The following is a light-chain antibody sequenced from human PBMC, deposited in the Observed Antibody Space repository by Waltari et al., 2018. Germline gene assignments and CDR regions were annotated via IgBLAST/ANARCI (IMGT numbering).Light chain of an antibody. J-gene: IGLJ3*02. CDR1: GGTFPTYS. V-gene: IGLV6-57*02. CDR2: EDY. Sequence: NFMLIQPHSVSGSPGKTVTISCTGSGGTFPTYSLQSYQQRPGSAPTTVIYEDYKRPSGVPDRFSGSTDSPSNSASLTISGLKTEDEAEYYCQSYDSRNLWVFGGGTRLTVL. CDR3: QSYDSRNLWV.